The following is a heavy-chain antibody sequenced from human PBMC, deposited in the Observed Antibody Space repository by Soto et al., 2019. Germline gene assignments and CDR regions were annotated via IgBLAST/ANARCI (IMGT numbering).Heavy chain of an antibody. CDR1: GFTFSNAW. Sequence: EVQLVESGGGLVKPGGSLRLSCAASGFTFSNAWMSWVRQAPGKGLEWVGRIKSKTDGGTTDYAAPVKGRFTISRDDSKNTLYLQMNSLKTEDSAVYYCTTDLEAPTYYDLWIGDYYYGMDVWGQGTTVTVSS. J-gene: IGHJ6*02. D-gene: IGHD3-3*01. CDR3: TTDLEAPTYYDLWIGDYYYGMDV. V-gene: IGHV3-15*01. CDR2: IKSKTDGGTT.